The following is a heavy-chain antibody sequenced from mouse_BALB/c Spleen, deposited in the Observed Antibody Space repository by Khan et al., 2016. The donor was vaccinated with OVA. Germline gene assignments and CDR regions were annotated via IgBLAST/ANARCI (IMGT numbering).Heavy chain of an antibody. CDR3: ARVGYNGTMDY. V-gene: IGHV9-3-1*01. CDR2: INTYTGEP. J-gene: IGHJ4*01. D-gene: IGHD2-14*01. CDR1: GYTFTIYG. Sequence: QIQLVQSGPELKKPGETVKISCKASGYTFTIYGMNWVRQAPGKGLKWMGWINTYTGEPTYADDFKGRFAFSLATSASTAFLQINNLQYEDTATYFCARVGYNGTMDYWGQGTSVTVSS.